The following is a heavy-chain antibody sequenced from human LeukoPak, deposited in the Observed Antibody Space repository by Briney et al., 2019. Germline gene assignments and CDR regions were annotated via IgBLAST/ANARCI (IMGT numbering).Heavy chain of an antibody. Sequence: KPSETLSLTCTVSGGSIGNYYWNWIRQPAGKGLEWIGRISTSGTTNYHPSLKSRVTLSLDTSKNPFSLNLRSVTAADTAIYFCARRHPYYYGSGTYSREDRGQGTLVTVSS. CDR2: ISTSGTT. V-gene: IGHV4-4*07. J-gene: IGHJ4*02. D-gene: IGHD3-10*01. CDR1: GGSIGNYY. CDR3: ARRHPYYYGSGTYSRED.